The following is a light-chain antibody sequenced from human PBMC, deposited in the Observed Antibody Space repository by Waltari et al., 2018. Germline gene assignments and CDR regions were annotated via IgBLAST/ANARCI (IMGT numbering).Light chain of an antibody. CDR2: AAS. CDR1: QGISNY. CDR3: QKYNSAPRA. Sequence: QMTQSPSSPSASVGDRVTITCRARQGISNYLAWYTQKPGKVPKLLIYAASTLQSGVPSRFSGSGSGTDFPLTISSLQPEDVATYYCQKYNSAPRAFGPGNKVDIK. V-gene: IGKV1-27*01. J-gene: IGKJ3*01.